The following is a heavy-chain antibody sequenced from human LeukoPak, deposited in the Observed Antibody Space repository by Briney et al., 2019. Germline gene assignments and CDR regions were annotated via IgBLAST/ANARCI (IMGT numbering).Heavy chain of an antibody. Sequence: GASVKVSCKASGYTFTSYGISWVRQAPGQGLEWMGWISAYNGNTNYAQTLQGRVTMTTDTSTSTAYMELRSLRSDDAAVYSCARDFHSGSASSDYWGQGTLVTVSS. V-gene: IGHV1-18*01. J-gene: IGHJ4*02. CDR1: GYTFTSYG. CDR2: ISAYNGNT. CDR3: ARDFHSGSASSDY. D-gene: IGHD1-26*01.